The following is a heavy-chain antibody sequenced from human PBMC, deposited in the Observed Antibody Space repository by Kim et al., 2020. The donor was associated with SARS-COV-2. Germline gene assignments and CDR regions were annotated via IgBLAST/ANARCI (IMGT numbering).Heavy chain of an antibody. V-gene: IGHV3-21*01. Sequence: YADSVKGRFTISRDNAKNSLYLQMNSLRAEDTAVYYCARVSTNDYYFDYWGQGTLVTVSS. CDR3: ARVSTNDYYFDY. J-gene: IGHJ4*02. D-gene: IGHD1-1*01.